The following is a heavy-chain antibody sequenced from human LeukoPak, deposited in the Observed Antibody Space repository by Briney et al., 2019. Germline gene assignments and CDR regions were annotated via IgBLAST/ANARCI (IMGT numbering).Heavy chain of an antibody. CDR3: AKAYSSGWTYYFDY. CDR2: IWYGGSNK. D-gene: IGHD6-19*01. J-gene: IGHJ4*02. Sequence: GGSLRLSCAASGFTFSSYGMHWVRQAPGKGLEWVAVIWYGGSNKYYADSVKGRFTISRDNSKNTLYLQMNSLRAEDTAVYYCAKAYSSGWTYYFDYWGQGTLVTVSS. V-gene: IGHV3-30*02. CDR1: GFTFSSYG.